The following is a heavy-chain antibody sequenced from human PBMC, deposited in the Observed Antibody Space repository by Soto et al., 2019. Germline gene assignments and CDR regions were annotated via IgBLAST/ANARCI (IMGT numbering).Heavy chain of an antibody. J-gene: IGHJ4*02. Sequence: ASVKVSCKVSGYTLSDLSMYWVRQAPGKGLEWMGGYAPEDAETFYAQKFQGRVTMTEDTSTDTAYMELSSLTSEDTAVYYCGTSSTFGIVKLPDYWGQGTLVTVSS. CDR2: YAPEDAET. CDR3: GTSSTFGIVKLPDY. D-gene: IGHD3-16*01. CDR1: GYTLSDLS. V-gene: IGHV1-24*01.